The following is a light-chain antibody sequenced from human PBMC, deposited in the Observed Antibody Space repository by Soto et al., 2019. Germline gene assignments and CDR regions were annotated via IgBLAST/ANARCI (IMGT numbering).Light chain of an antibody. CDR1: RGDVGSYNL. CDR2: EVT. J-gene: IGLJ1*01. Sequence: QSVLTQPASVSGSPGQSITIPCTGTRGDVGSYNLVSWYQQHPGKAPKLLIYEVTERPSGVSNRFSGSKSGNTASLTISGLQPDDEADYYCCSYAGNSEVFGTGTKLTVL. V-gene: IGLV2-23*02. CDR3: CSYAGNSEV.